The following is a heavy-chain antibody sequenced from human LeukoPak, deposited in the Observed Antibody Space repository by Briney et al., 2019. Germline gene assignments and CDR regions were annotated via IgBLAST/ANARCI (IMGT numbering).Heavy chain of an antibody. Sequence: GGSLRLSCAASGFTFSSYEMNWVRQAPGKGLEWVSYISSSGSTIYYADSVKGRFTVSRDNAENSLFLQLNSLRAEDTAVYYCARDSKMTTVSPIDYWGQGTLVTVSS. J-gene: IGHJ4*02. V-gene: IGHV3-48*03. D-gene: IGHD4-17*01. CDR2: ISSSGSTI. CDR1: GFTFSSYE. CDR3: ARDSKMTTVSPIDY.